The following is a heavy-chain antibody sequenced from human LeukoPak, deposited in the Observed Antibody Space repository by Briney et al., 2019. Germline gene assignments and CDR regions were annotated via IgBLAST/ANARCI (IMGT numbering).Heavy chain of an antibody. D-gene: IGHD3-9*01. CDR1: GGSFSGYY. J-gene: IGHJ6*03. Sequence: PSETLSLTCAVYGGSFSGYYWSWIRQPPGKGLEWIGEINHSGSTNYNPSLKSRVTISVDTSKNQFSLKLSSVTAADTAVYYCARSTYYDILTGYYNGPLDYYYYYMDVWGKGTTVTVSS. CDR3: ARSTYYDILTGYYNGPLDYYYYYMDV. V-gene: IGHV4-34*01. CDR2: INHSGST.